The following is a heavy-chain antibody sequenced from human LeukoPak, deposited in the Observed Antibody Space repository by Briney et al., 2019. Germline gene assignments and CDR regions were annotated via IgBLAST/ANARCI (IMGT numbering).Heavy chain of an antibody. V-gene: IGHV1-69*04. Sequence: SVKVSCKASGGTFSSYAISWVRQAPGQGLEWMGRIIPILGIANYAQKFQGRVTITADKSTSTTYMELSSLRSEDTAVYYCGRAREKGRSGYYSPFDYWGQGTLVTVSS. J-gene: IGHJ4*02. CDR2: IIPILGIA. CDR3: GRAREKGRSGYYSPFDY. D-gene: IGHD3-3*01. CDR1: GGTFSSYA.